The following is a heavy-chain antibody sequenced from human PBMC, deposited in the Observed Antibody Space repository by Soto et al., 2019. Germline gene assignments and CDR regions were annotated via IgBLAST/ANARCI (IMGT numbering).Heavy chain of an antibody. J-gene: IGHJ6*03. Sequence: VSCKASGYTFTSYAMHWVRQAPGQRLEWMGWINAGNGNTKYSQKFQGRVTITRDTSASTAYMELSSLRSEDTAVYYCARDHCSSTSCQIYYYMDVWGKGTTVTV. CDR2: INAGNGNT. CDR3: ARDHCSSTSCQIYYYMDV. V-gene: IGHV1-3*01. CDR1: GYTFTSYA. D-gene: IGHD2-2*01.